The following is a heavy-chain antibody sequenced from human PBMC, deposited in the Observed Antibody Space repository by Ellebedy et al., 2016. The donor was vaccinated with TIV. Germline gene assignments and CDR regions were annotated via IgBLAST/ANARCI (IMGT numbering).Heavy chain of an antibody. V-gene: IGHV3-53*04. CDR3: ARWGGYSNYFDY. J-gene: IGHJ4*02. CDR2: IYSGGST. D-gene: IGHD3-3*01. Sequence: GESLKISCAASGFTVSSNYMSWVRQAPGKGLEWVSVIYSGGSTYYADSVKGRFTISRHNSKNTLYLQMNSLRAEDTAVYYCARWGGYSNYFDYWGQGTLVTVSS. CDR1: GFTVSSNY.